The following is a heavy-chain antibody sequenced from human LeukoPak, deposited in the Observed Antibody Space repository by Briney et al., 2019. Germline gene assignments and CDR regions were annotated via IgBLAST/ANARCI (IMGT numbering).Heavy chain of an antibody. J-gene: IGHJ6*03. CDR1: GFTFSSYA. D-gene: IGHD1-1*01. CDR3: AKEDGPDWNRTFYYYTDA. CDR2: ISGNGGST. V-gene: IGHV3-23*01. Sequence: PGGSLRLSCVASGFTFSSYAVSWVRQAPGKGLEWVSSISGNGGSTYYADSVKGRFTISRDNAKNMVFLQMNSLRAEDTAVFYCAKEDGPDWNRTFYYYTDAWGKRTTVTVSS.